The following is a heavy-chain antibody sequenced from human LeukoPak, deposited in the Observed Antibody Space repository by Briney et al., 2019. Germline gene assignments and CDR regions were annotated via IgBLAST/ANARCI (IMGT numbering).Heavy chain of an antibody. CDR3: ARVNGGNSGAYYYYYMDV. CDR2: INWSGGST. D-gene: IGHD4-23*01. J-gene: IGHJ6*03. CDR1: GFTFDDYG. V-gene: IGHV3-20*04. Sequence: GGSLRLSCAASGFTFDDYGMSWVRQAPGKGLEWVSGINWSGGSTDYADSVRGRFTISRDNAKNSLYLQMNSLRAEDTAFYYCARVNGGNSGAYYYYYMDVWGKGTTVTVSS.